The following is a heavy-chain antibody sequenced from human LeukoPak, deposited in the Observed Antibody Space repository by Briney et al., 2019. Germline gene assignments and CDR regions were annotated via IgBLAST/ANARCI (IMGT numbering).Heavy chain of an antibody. J-gene: IGHJ5*02. V-gene: IGHV1-69*05. Sequence: SVKVSCKASGGTFSSSAISWVRQAPGQGLEWMGRIIPIFGTANYAQKFQGRVTITTDESTSTAYMELSSLRSEDTAVYYCARARTENWFDPWGQGTLVTVSS. CDR3: ARARTENWFDP. CDR2: IIPIFGTA. CDR1: GGTFSSSA. D-gene: IGHD1-14*01.